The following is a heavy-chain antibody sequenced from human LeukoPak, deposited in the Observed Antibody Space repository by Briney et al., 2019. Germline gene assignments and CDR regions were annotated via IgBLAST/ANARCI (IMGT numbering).Heavy chain of an antibody. D-gene: IGHD6-13*01. CDR1: GFTFRNYA. Sequence: PGGSLRLSCAASGFTFRNYAMAWVRQAPGKGLEWVSAISGSGANTYFADSVKGRFTISRDNSKNTLYLQMNSLRAEDTAVYYCVGRGELYSSRRFDYWGQGTLVTVSS. CDR3: VGRGELYSSRRFDY. CDR2: ISGSGANT. J-gene: IGHJ4*02. V-gene: IGHV3-23*01.